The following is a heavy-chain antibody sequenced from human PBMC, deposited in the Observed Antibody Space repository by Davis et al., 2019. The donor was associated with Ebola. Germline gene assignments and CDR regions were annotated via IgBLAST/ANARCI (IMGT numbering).Heavy chain of an antibody. CDR1: GFTFSGSA. J-gene: IGHJ4*02. Sequence: GESLKISCAASGFTFSGSAMYWVRQASGKGLEWVGRIRSKANSYATAYAASVKGRFTISRDDSKNTAYLQMNSLKTEDTAVYYCTTPGIAVAGDYWGQGTLVTVSS. CDR3: TTPGIAVAGDY. V-gene: IGHV3-73*01. CDR2: IRSKANSYAT. D-gene: IGHD6-19*01.